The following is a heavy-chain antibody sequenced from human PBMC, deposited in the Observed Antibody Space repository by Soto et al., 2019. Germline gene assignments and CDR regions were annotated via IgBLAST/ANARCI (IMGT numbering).Heavy chain of an antibody. CDR3: AKGRPRNIVVVVAVTYFDY. D-gene: IGHD2-15*01. J-gene: IGHJ4*02. CDR2: ISGSGGST. Sequence: EVQLLESGGGLVQPGGSLRLSCAASGFTFSSYAMSWVRQAPGKGLEWVSAISGSGGSTYYADSVKGRFTISRDNSKNTLYLQMNSLRAEDTAVYYCAKGRPRNIVVVVAVTYFDYWGQGTLVTVSS. V-gene: IGHV3-23*01. CDR1: GFTFSSYA.